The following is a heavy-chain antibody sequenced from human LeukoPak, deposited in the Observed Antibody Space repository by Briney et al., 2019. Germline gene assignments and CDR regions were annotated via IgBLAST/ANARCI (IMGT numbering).Heavy chain of an antibody. J-gene: IGHJ4*02. CDR2: MNPNSGNT. V-gene: IGHV1-8*03. CDR1: GYTFTSYD. D-gene: IGHD3-22*01. Sequence: ASVKVSCKASGYTFTSYDINWVRQAPGQGLEWMGWMNPNSGNTGYAQKFQGRVTITRNTSISTAYMELSSLRSEDTAVYYCARGRVAYYYDSSGYADHWGQGTLVTVSS. CDR3: ARGRVAYYYDSSGYADH.